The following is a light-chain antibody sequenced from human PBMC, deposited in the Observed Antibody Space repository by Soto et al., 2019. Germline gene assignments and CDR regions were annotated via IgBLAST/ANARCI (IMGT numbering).Light chain of an antibody. CDR1: SSDVGGYNY. Sequence: QSALTQPPSASGSPGQSVTISCTGSSSDVGGYNYVSWYQQHPGKAPKLMIDEVSKRPSGVPDRLSGSKSGNTACLTVSGLQAEDEADYYCSSYGGSNTVVFGGGTKLTVL. V-gene: IGLV2-8*01. CDR2: EVS. J-gene: IGLJ2*01. CDR3: SSYGGSNTVV.